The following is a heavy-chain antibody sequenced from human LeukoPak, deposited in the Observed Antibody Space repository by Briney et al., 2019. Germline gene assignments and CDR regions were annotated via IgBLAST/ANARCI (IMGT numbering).Heavy chain of an antibody. CDR3: ARTRGVGATTAFDI. D-gene: IGHD1-26*01. CDR1: GYSFTGYY. J-gene: IGHJ3*02. CDR2: INPNSGGT. Sequence: GASVKVSCKASGYSFTGYYMHWVRQAPGQGLEWMGWINPNSGGTNYAQKFQGRVTMTRDTSISTAYMELSRLRSDDTAVYYCARTRGVGATTAFDIWGQGTMVTVSS. V-gene: IGHV1-2*02.